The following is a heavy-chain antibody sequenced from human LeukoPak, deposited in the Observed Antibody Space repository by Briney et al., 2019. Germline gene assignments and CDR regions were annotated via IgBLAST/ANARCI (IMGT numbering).Heavy chain of an antibody. D-gene: IGHD6-19*01. V-gene: IGHV3-23*01. Sequence: TGGSLRLSCAASGFSFSSYAMSWVRQAPGKGLEWVSAISGSGGSTYYADSVKGRFTISRDNSKNTLYLQMNSLRAEDTAVYYCAKGSSYSSGLAEYFQHWGQGTLVTVSS. CDR1: GFSFSSYA. CDR3: AKGSSYSSGLAEYFQH. CDR2: ISGSGGST. J-gene: IGHJ1*01.